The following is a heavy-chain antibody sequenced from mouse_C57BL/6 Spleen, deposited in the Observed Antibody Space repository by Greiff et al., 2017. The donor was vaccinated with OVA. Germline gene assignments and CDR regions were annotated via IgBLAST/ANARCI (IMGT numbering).Heavy chain of an antibody. J-gene: IGHJ2*01. V-gene: IGHV5-4*01. CDR3: ARDRYDYDVDYFDY. D-gene: IGHD2-4*01. CDR1: GFTFSSYA. Sequence: EVQLQESGGGLVKPGGSLKLSCAASGFTFSSYAMSWVRQTPGKRLEWVATISDGGSYTYYPDNVKGRFTISRDNAKNNLYLQMSHLKSEDTAMYYCARDRYDYDVDYFDYWGQGTTLTVSS. CDR2: ISDGGSYT.